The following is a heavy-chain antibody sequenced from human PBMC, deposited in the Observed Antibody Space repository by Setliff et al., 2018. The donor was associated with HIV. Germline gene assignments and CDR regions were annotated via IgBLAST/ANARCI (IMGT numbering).Heavy chain of an antibody. CDR1: GGSFSGHY. Sequence: PSETLSLTCAVYGGSFSGHYWSWFRQPPGKGLEWIGEINQSGSTAYNPSLKSRVTISVDTSKNQFSLKLSSVTAADTAVYYCARLLNYYGNWFDPWGQGTLVTVSS. V-gene: IGHV4-34*01. CDR2: INQSGST. CDR3: ARLLNYYGNWFDP. D-gene: IGHD3-10*01. J-gene: IGHJ5*02.